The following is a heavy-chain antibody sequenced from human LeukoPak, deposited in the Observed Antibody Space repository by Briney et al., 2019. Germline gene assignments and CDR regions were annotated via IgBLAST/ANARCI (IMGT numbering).Heavy chain of an antibody. Sequence: GGSLSLSCAASGFTFSNAWMSWVRQAPGKGPEWVGRIKSKTDGGTTDYAAPVKGRFTISRDDSKNTLYLQMNSLKTEDTAVYYCTTSKPRYDLWSGYPHYFVYWGQGTLVTVSS. CDR3: TTSKPRYDLWSGYPHYFVY. CDR2: IKSKTDGGTT. D-gene: IGHD3-3*01. J-gene: IGHJ4*02. CDR1: GFTFSNAW. V-gene: IGHV3-15*01.